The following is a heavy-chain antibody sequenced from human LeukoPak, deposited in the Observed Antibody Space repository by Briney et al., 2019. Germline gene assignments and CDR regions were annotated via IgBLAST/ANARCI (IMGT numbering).Heavy chain of an antibody. CDR3: ARQVTVGSFFDY. Sequence: SETLSLTCTVSGGSISGTSFYWGWIRQPPGKGLEWIGSIYYSGSAYYNSSLKSRVTISVDTSKNQFSLKLSSVTAADTAVYYCARQVTVGSFFDYWGQGTLVTVSS. J-gene: IGHJ4*02. CDR1: GGSISGTSFY. D-gene: IGHD2-21*02. CDR2: IYYSGSA. V-gene: IGHV4-39*01.